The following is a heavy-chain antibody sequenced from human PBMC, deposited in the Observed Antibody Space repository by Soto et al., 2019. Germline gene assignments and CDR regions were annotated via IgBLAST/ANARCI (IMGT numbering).Heavy chain of an antibody. CDR3: ARGAYYDGSGFDY. D-gene: IGHD3-22*01. CDR1: GGSISSGDYY. J-gene: IGHJ4*02. V-gene: IGHV4-30-4*01. Sequence: SETLSLTCTVSGGSISSGDYYWSWIRQPPGKGLEWIGYIYYSGSTYYNPSLKSRVTIPVDTSKNQFSLKLSSVTAADTAVYYCARGAYYDGSGFDYWGQGTLVTVSS. CDR2: IYYSGST.